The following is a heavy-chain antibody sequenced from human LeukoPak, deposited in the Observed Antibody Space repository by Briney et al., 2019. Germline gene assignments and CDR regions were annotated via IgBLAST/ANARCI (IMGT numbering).Heavy chain of an antibody. CDR2: IKRDGSEK. CDR1: GFTFSTYA. CDR3: ARDAGNSGYDLFDY. D-gene: IGHD5-12*01. J-gene: IGHJ4*02. V-gene: IGHV3-7*04. Sequence: GGSLRLSCAASGFTFSTYAMTWVRQAPGKGLEWVANIKRDGSEKFYVDSVKGRFTISRDNAKNSLYLQMNSLRAEDTAVYFCARDAGNSGYDLFDYWGQGTLVTVSS.